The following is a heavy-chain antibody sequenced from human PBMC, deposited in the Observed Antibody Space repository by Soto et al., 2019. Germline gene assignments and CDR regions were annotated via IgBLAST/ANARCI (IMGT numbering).Heavy chain of an antibody. CDR2: HYSGGST. Sequence: GSLRLSCAISGFCVSSNYLSLVRQAPGKGLEWVSVHYSGGSTYYADSVQGRFTISRDKSNNTLYLQMRRVRAEDTAVYFCARHRHPRGTVGATSPLDPWGQGTQVTVSS. D-gene: IGHD1-26*01. V-gene: IGHV3-53*01. CDR1: GFCVSSNY. J-gene: IGHJ5*02. CDR3: ARHRHPRGTVGATSPLDP.